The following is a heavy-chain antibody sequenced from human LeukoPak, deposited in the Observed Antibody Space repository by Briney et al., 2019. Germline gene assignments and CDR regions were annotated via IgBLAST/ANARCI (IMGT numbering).Heavy chain of an antibody. D-gene: IGHD6-19*01. CDR1: GFTFSIYS. V-gene: IGHV3-21*01. CDR3: ARDLSYSSGWYHY. J-gene: IGHJ4*02. CDR2: ISSSSNYI. Sequence: GGSLRLSCAASGFTFSIYSMNWVRQAPGKGLEWVSYISSSSNYIFYADSLKGRFTISRDNAKNSLYLQMNSLRAEDTAVYYCARDLSYSSGWYHYWGQGTLVTVSS.